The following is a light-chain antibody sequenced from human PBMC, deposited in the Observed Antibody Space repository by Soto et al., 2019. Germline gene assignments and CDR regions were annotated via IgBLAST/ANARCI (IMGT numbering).Light chain of an antibody. CDR1: QSIGSW. CDR2: KTS. Sequence: DTQMTQSPSTLSASVGDRVTITCRASQSIGSWLAWYQQKPGKAPKLLIYKTSILENGVPARFSGSGSGTEFTLSISILQPDDFASYYCHQYNNYWTFGQGTKVEIK. J-gene: IGKJ1*01. V-gene: IGKV1-5*03. CDR3: HQYNNYWT.